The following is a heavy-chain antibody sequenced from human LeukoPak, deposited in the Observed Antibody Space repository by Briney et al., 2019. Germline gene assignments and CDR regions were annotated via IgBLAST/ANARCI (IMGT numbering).Heavy chain of an antibody. V-gene: IGHV4-4*07. Sequence: SETLSLTCTVSGGSINNYYWSWIRQPAGKGLEWIGRIYTSGGTYYNPSLMSRVTMSVDTSKNQFSLKLSSVTAADTAVYYCARDAYYYDESGYYINDYWGQGTLVTVSS. CDR3: ARDAYYYDESGYYINDY. CDR2: IYTSGGT. CDR1: GGSINNYY. J-gene: IGHJ4*02. D-gene: IGHD3-22*01.